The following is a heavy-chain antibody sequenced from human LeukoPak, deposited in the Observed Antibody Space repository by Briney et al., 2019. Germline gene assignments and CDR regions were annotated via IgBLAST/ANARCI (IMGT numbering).Heavy chain of an antibody. D-gene: IGHD2-2*02. Sequence: ASVKVSCKASGYTFTSYGISWVQQAPGQGLEWMGWISAYNGNTNYAQKIQGRVTMTTDTSTSTAYMELRSLRSDDTAVYYCARDPICSSTSCYTGRYYYYYMDVWGKGTTVTVSS. CDR3: ARDPICSSTSCYTGRYYYYYMDV. CDR1: GYTFTSYG. CDR2: ISAYNGNT. V-gene: IGHV1-18*01. J-gene: IGHJ6*03.